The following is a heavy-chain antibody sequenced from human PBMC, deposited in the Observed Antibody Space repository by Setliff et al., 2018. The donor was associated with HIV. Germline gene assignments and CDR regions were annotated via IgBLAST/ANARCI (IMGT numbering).Heavy chain of an antibody. Sequence: PSETLSLTCTVSGGSISSGSYYWSWIRQPAGKGLEWIGRIYTGGSTNYNPSLKSRVTISVDTSKNQFSLKLSSVTAADTAVYYCARGSGYPWYFDLWGRGTLVTVSS. CDR3: ARGSGYPWYFDL. J-gene: IGHJ2*01. D-gene: IGHD3-22*01. V-gene: IGHV4-61*02. CDR1: GGSISSGSYY. CDR2: IYTGGST.